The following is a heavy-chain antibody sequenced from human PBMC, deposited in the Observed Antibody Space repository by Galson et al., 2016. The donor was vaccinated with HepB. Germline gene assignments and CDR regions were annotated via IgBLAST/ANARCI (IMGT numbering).Heavy chain of an antibody. D-gene: IGHD3-16*01. CDR3: AKDFVSGSPHYVYS. Sequence: SLRLSCAASGFTFDDFTMHWVRQVPGKGLEWVCLIRWDGDTTYYADSVKGRFTISRDNNKNSLYLQMDRLRTEDTALYYCAKDFVSGSPHYVYSWGQGTLVTGSS. CDR1: GFTFDDFT. CDR2: IRWDGDTT. V-gene: IGHV3-43*01. J-gene: IGHJ4*02.